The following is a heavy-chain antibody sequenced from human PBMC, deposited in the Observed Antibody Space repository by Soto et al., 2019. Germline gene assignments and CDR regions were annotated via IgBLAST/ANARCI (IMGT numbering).Heavy chain of an antibody. J-gene: IGHJ4*02. D-gene: IGHD2-15*01. CDR2: IYFSGTA. CDR3: ATTYCSGGRSYDYFDY. Sequence: PSETLSLTCTFSGGSISSGGCYWSWIRQPPGKGLEWLAYIYFSGTAYYNPSLESRAAISIDTSKNQFSLKLSSVSAADTAVYYCATTYCSGGRSYDYFDYWGQGTLVTVSS. CDR1: GGSISSGGCY. V-gene: IGHV4-30-4*01.